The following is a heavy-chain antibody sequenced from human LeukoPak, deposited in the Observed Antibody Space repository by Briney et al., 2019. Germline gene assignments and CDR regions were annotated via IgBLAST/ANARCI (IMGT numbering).Heavy chain of an antibody. CDR3: ARAPGHDSHDWVSQFDC. Sequence: GGSLRLSCVASGFSFTNYWMSWVRQAPGKGLEWVANIKNDGSAKYYAESVKGRFTISRDNAKNSLYLLMNSLRAEDTAVYYCARAPGHDSHDWVSQFDCWGQGTLVTVSS. J-gene: IGHJ4*02. CDR1: GFSFTNYW. V-gene: IGHV3-7*01. D-gene: IGHD5-12*01. CDR2: IKNDGSAK.